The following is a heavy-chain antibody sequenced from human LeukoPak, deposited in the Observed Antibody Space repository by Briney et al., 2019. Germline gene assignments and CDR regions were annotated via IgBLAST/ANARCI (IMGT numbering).Heavy chain of an antibody. CDR1: GGSISSSSYD. CDR2: IYYSDSN. V-gene: IGHV4-39*01. Sequence: SEPLSLTCTVFGGSISSSSYDGGWIRQPPARGVEWIGSIYYSDSNYYNPSLKSRVTISVDTSKIQFALKLSSGTAADAAVYYCGRHLARACDIWGQGTMVTVSS. J-gene: IGHJ3*02. CDR3: GRHLARACDI.